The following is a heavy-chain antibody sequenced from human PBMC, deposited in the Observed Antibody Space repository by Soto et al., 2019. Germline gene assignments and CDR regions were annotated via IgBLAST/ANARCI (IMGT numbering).Heavy chain of an antibody. D-gene: IGHD2-8*01. Sequence: QLQLQESGSGLVKPSQTLSLTCAVSGGSISSGGYSWSWIRQPPGKGLEWIGYIYHSGSTYYNPSLQSRVXXXAXXSKNQFSLKLSSVTAADTAVYYCARWWMYAPRFDPWGQGPLVTVSS. CDR1: GGSISSGGYS. CDR3: ARWWMYAPRFDP. V-gene: IGHV4-30-2*01. CDR2: IYHSGST. J-gene: IGHJ5*02.